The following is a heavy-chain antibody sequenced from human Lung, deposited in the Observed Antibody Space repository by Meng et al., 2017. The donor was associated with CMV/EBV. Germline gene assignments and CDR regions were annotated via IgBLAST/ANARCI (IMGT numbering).Heavy chain of an antibody. CDR1: GVTFSSYT. CDR2: IIPILGIA. V-gene: IGHV1-69*02. D-gene: IGHD2-2*01. J-gene: IGHJ6*02. Sequence: SXXVSXKASGVTFSSYTISWVRQAPGQGLEWMGRIIPILGIANYAQKFQGRVTITADKSTSTAYMELSSLRSEDTAVYYCARAFIVVVPAAIGSPYGMDVXDQATTTVSS. CDR3: ARAFIVVVPAAIGSPYGMDV.